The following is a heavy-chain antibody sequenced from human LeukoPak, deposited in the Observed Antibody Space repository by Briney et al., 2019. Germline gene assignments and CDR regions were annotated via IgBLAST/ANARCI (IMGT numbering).Heavy chain of an antibody. J-gene: IGHJ3*02. V-gene: IGHV3-23*01. Sequence: GGSLRLSCAASGLTFSSYAMSWVRQAPGKGLEWVSAISGSGGSTYYADSVRGRFTIARDNSKNTLYLQMNSLRAEDTAVYYCAILKPPMTDAFEISGQGTTVTVSS. CDR2: ISGSGGST. CDR3: AILKPPMTDAFEI. CDR1: GLTFSSYA. D-gene: IGHD3-22*01.